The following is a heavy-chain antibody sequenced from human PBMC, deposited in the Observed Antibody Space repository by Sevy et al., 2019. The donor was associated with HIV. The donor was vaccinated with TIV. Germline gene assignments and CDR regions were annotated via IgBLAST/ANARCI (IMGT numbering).Heavy chain of an antibody. D-gene: IGHD3-9*01. CDR1: GFTFRTYG. CDR2: ISYDGSRI. CDR3: AVWPGGQTGHYLTIDP. V-gene: IGHV3-30*03. J-gene: IGHJ5*02. Sequence: GGSLRLSCAASGFTFRTYGIHWVRQAPGKGLEWVALISYDGSRIVYIDSVKGRFTVSRDNARNALYLQMNSLRPEDTAVYYCAVWPGGQTGHYLTIDPWGQGTLVTVSS.